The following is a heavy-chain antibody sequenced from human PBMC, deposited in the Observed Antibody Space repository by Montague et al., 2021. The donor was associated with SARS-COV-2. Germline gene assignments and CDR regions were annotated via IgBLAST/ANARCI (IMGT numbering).Heavy chain of an antibody. CDR2: ISGSDDTT. D-gene: IGHD2-2*01. J-gene: IGHJ4*02. V-gene: IGHV3-23*01. CDR1: GFTVSSNY. Sequence: SLRLSCAASGFTVSSNYMSWVRQAPGKGLEWVSVISGSDDTTYYADSVKGRFTISRDSSKNTLYLQMNSLRVEETAVYYCAKGFTSWPRGLFDYWGQGSLVTVSS. CDR3: AKGFTSWPRGLFDY.